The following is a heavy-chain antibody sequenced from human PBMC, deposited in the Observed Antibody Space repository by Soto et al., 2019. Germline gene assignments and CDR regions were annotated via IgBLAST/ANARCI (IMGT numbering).Heavy chain of an antibody. D-gene: IGHD6-13*01. V-gene: IGHV4-39*01. CDR3: ARSGSSWYDHYYYYYYMDV. Sequence: QLQLQESGPGLVKPSETLSLTCTVSGGSISSSSYYWGWIRQPPGKGLEWIGSIYYRGSTYYNPSLKSRVTIAVDTSKNQFSLKRSSVTAADTAVYYCARSGSSWYDHYYYYYYMDVWGKGTTVTVSS. CDR2: IYYRGST. CDR1: GGSISSSSYY. J-gene: IGHJ6*03.